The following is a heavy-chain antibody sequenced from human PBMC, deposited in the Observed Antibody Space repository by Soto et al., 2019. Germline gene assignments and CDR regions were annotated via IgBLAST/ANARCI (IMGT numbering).Heavy chain of an antibody. CDR3: ARDRRPTTYDSSGYYVDY. V-gene: IGHV4-61*01. J-gene: IGHJ4*02. CDR1: GGSVSSGSYY. CDR2: IYYSGST. Sequence: PSETLSLTCTVSGGSVSSGSYYWSWIRQPPGKGLEWIGYIYYSGSTNYNPSLKSRVTISVDTSKNQFSLKLSSVTAADTAVYYRARDRRPTTYDSSGYYVDYWGQGNXVTVSS. D-gene: IGHD3-22*01.